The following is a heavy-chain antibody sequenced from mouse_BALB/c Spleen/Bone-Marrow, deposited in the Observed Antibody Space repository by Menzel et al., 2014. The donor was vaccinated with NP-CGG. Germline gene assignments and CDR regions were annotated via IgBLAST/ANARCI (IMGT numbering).Heavy chain of an antibody. J-gene: IGHJ2*01. V-gene: IGHV1-4*02. D-gene: IGHD1-1*01. CDR1: GYTFTSYT. CDR3: AREDITTAYFVY. Sequence: VQLQQSTSELARPGASVKLSCRASGYTFTSYTMQWVKQRPGQGLEWIGYFNPRGDYTDYDQKFKDRTALTADKSSSTAYMQLSRLTSEDSAVYYCAREDITTAYFVYWGQGTTLTVSS. CDR2: FNPRGDYT.